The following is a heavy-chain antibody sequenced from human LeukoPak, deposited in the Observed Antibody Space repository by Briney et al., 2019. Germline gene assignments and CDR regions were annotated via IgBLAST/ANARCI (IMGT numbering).Heavy chain of an antibody. V-gene: IGHV4-59*01. J-gene: IGHJ5*02. D-gene: IGHD3-10*01. CDR1: GGSISSYY. CDR3: ARVGPSFGELSGWFDP. Sequence: PSETLSLTCTVSGGSISSYYWSWIRQPPGKGLEWIGYIYYSGSTNYNPSLKSRVTISVDTSKNQFSLKLSSVTAADAAVYYCARVGPSFGELSGWFDPWGQGTLVTVSS. CDR2: IYYSGST.